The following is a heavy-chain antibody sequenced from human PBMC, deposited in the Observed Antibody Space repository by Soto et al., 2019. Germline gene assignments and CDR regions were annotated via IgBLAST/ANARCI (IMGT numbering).Heavy chain of an antibody. CDR2: IWNDGSKT. J-gene: IGHJ5*02. D-gene: IGHD3-3*01. CDR3: AGKKVSGCRWSEFDP. V-gene: IGHV3-33*03. Sequence: QVQLVESGGGVVQPGGSLRLSCAASGFTFSSYGMHWVRQAPGKGLEWVALIWNDGSKTYYVDSVKGRFTISRDNSKNTLYLQMNSLRAEDTAVYYCAGKKVSGCRWSEFDPWGQGTLVTV. CDR1: GFTFSSYG.